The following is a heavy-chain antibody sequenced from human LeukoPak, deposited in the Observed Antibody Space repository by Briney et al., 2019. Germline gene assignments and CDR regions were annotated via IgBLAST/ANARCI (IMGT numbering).Heavy chain of an antibody. V-gene: IGHV3-23*01. Sequence: GGSLRLSCAASGLTFSSYAMSWVRQAPGKGLEWVSAISGSGGSTYYADSVKGRFTISRDNSKNTLYLQMNSLRAEDTAVYYCAKDPSVVVTATLDYWGKGTTVTVSS. CDR3: AKDPSVVVTATLDY. J-gene: IGHJ6*04. D-gene: IGHD2-21*02. CDR2: ISGSGGST. CDR1: GLTFSSYA.